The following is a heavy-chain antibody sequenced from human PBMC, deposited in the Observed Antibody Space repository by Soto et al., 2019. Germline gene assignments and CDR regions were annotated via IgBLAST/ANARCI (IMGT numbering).Heavy chain of an antibody. J-gene: IGHJ6*03. CDR1: GFTFSDYY. V-gene: IGHV3-11*01. Sequence: GGSLRLSCAASGFTFSDYYMSWIRQAPGKGLEWVSYISSSGSTIYYADSVKGRFTISRDNAKNSLYLQMNSLRAEDTAVYYCARVLGYCTNGVCYTGYMDVWGKGTTVTVSS. CDR2: ISSSGSTI. D-gene: IGHD2-8*01. CDR3: ARVLGYCTNGVCYTGYMDV.